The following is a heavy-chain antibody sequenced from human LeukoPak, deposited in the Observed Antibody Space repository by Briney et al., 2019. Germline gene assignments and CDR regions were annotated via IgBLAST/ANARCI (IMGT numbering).Heavy chain of an antibody. V-gene: IGHV3-11*01. Sequence: GGSLRLSCAASGFTFSDYYMSWIRQAPGKGLEWVSYISSSGSTIYYADSVKGRFTISRDNAKNSLYLQMNSLRAEDTAVCYCARAPNWNDVSFDYWGQGTLVTVSS. CDR1: GFTFSDYY. CDR3: ARAPNWNDVSFDY. J-gene: IGHJ4*02. D-gene: IGHD1-20*01. CDR2: ISSSGSTI.